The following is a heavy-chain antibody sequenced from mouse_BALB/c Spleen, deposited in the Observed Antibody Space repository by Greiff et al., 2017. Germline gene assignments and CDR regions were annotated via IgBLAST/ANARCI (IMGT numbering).Heavy chain of an antibody. V-gene: IGHV14-4*02. D-gene: IGHD2-1*01. Sequence: EVQLQQSGAELVRSGASVKLSCTASGFNIKDYYMHWVKQRPEQGLEWIGWIDPENGDTEYAPKFHGKATMTADTSSNTAYLQLSSLTSEDTAVYYCNAWGGNYFPFDYWGQGTTLTVSS. CDR3: NAWGGNYFPFDY. J-gene: IGHJ2*01. CDR1: GFNIKDYY. CDR2: IDPENGDT.